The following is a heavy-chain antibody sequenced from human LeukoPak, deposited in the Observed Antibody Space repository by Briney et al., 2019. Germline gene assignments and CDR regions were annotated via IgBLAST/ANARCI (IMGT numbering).Heavy chain of an antibody. Sequence: ASVKVSCKASGGTSNSHAITWVRQAPGQGLEWMGRIIPNLGTTNRAQNFQDRVTLTADKSTNTAYMELTSLTSDDTAVYYCATTNDGGGYQWGDFFDFWGQGTLVTVSS. J-gene: IGHJ4*02. D-gene: IGHD3-22*01. V-gene: IGHV1-69*04. CDR1: GGTSNSHA. CDR3: ATTNDGGGYQWGDFFDF. CDR2: IIPNLGTT.